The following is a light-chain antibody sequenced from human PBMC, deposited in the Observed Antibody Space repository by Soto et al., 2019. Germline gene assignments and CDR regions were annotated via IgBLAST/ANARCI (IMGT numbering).Light chain of an antibody. V-gene: IGKV3-11*01. Sequence: GEGPPLSSRASQRVSSYLAWYQPKPGQAPRLLIYDASSRATGIPVRLSCSGSGPQSTLAIGLRQPEDFGVYYCRHPTDRPGTFPGGTKVDIK. CDR2: DAS. J-gene: IGKJ4*02. CDR1: QRVSSY. CDR3: RHPTDRPGT.